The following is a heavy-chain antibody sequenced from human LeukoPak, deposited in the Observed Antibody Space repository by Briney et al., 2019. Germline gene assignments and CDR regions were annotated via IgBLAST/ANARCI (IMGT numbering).Heavy chain of an antibody. Sequence: PGGSLRLSCAASGFTFSSYSMNWVRQAPGKGLEWVSSISSSSSYIYYADSVKGRFTISRDNSKNTLYLQMNSLRAEDTAVYYCAKDASGIAAAGTAHWGQGTLVTVSS. V-gene: IGHV3-21*04. J-gene: IGHJ4*02. D-gene: IGHD6-13*01. CDR3: AKDASGIAAAGTAH. CDR2: ISSSSSYI. CDR1: GFTFSSYS.